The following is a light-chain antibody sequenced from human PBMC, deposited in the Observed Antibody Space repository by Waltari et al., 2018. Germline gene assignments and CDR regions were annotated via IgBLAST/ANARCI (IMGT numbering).Light chain of an antibody. V-gene: IGLV3-25*03. CDR2: KDS. CDR1: ALPKQY. J-gene: IGLJ1*01. CDR3: QSADSSGTQGV. Sequence: SYELTQPPSVSVSPGQTARITCSGDALPKQYAYWYQQKPNQAPVLLIYKDSERPSGIPERFSGSSSGTTVTLTISGGQADDEADYYCQSADSSGTQGVFGTGTKVTVL.